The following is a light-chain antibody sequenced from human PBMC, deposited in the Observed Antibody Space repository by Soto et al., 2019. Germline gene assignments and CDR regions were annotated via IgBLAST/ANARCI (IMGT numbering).Light chain of an antibody. CDR3: QQFASSPWT. V-gene: IGKV3-20*01. Sequence: ETVLTQSPGTLSLSPGEGATLSCRASQSVSSSHLTWYQQKPGQAPRLLIYGASSRATGIPDRFSGSGSGTDFTLTISRLEPEDFALYYCQQFASSPWTFGQGTKVEIK. J-gene: IGKJ1*01. CDR1: QSVSSSH. CDR2: GAS.